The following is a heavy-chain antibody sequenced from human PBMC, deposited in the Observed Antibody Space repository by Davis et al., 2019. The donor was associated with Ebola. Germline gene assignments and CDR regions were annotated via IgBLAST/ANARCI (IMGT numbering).Heavy chain of an antibody. Sequence: GGSLRLSCAASGFTFSSYAMSWVRQAPGKGLEWVSYISSSGSTIYYADSVKGRFTISRDNAKNSLYLQMNSLRAEDTAVYYCARALTYYYDSSGYGWFDPWGQGTLVTVSS. D-gene: IGHD3-22*01. CDR2: ISSSGSTI. CDR1: GFTFSSYA. CDR3: ARALTYYYDSSGYGWFDP. J-gene: IGHJ5*02. V-gene: IGHV3-48*03.